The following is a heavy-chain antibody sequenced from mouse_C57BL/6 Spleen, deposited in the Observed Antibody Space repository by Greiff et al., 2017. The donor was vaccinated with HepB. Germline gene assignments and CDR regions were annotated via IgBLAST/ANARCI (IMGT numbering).Heavy chain of an antibody. CDR3: ARSQTAQATLYYFDY. D-gene: IGHD3-2*02. J-gene: IGHJ2*01. CDR1: GYAFSSSW. Sequence: VQLQQSGPELVKPGASVKISCKASGYAFSSSWMNWVKQRPGKGLEWIGRIYPGDGDTNYNGKFKGKATLTADKSSSTAYMQLSSLTSEDSAVYFCARSQTAQATLYYFDYWGQGTTLTVSS. CDR2: IYPGDGDT. V-gene: IGHV1-82*01.